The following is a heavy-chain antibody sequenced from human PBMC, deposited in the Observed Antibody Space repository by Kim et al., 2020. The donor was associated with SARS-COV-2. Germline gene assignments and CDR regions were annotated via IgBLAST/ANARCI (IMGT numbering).Heavy chain of an antibody. CDR1: GFTFSSYA. Sequence: GGSLRLSCAASGFTFSSYAMHWVRQAPGKGLEWVAVISYDGSNKYYADSVKGRFTISRDNSKNTLYLQMNSLRAEDTAVYYCARDLGYSSSWYWYYYGMDVWGQGTTVTVSS. J-gene: IGHJ6*02. D-gene: IGHD6-13*01. V-gene: IGHV3-30*04. CDR2: ISYDGSNK. CDR3: ARDLGYSSSWYWYYYGMDV.